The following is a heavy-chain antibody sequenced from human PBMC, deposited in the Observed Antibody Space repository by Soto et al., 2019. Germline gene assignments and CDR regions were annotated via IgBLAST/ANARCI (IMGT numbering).Heavy chain of an antibody. CDR3: ARAGPAAASGWFDP. Sequence: TLSLTCTVSGGSISSGGYYWSWIRQHPGKGLEWIGYIYYSGSTYYNPSLKSRVTISVDTSKNQFSLKLSSVTAADTAVYYCARAGPAAASGWFDPWGQGTLVTVSS. V-gene: IGHV4-31*03. CDR2: IYYSGST. D-gene: IGHD6-13*01. CDR1: GGSISSGGYY. J-gene: IGHJ5*02.